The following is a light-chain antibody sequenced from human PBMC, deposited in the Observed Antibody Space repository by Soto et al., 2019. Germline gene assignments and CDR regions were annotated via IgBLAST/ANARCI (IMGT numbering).Light chain of an antibody. V-gene: IGKV3-20*01. Sequence: EILLTQSPFTLSLSPGERATLSCRASQSVRTYLAWYQIKPGQAPRLLIYGASNRAGGIPGRLSGSGSGKDFTLTISRMEAEDFAVYYCQQYGRSGTFGQGTKVYI. CDR2: GAS. CDR3: QQYGRSGT. J-gene: IGKJ1*01. CDR1: QSVRTY.